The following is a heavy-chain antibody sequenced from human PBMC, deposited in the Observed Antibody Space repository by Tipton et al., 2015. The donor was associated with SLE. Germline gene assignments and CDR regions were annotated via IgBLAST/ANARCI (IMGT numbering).Heavy chain of an antibody. J-gene: IGHJ1*01. CDR3: ANLVVTKSRYFQH. V-gene: IGHV4-59*11. CDR2: IYYSGST. Sequence: TLSLTCTVSGGSISSHYWSWIRQPPGKGLEWIGYIYYSGSTNYNPSLKSRVTISVDTSKNQFSLKLSSVTAADTAVYYCANLVVTKSRYFQHWGQGTLVTVSS. D-gene: IGHD2-21*02. CDR1: GGSISSHY.